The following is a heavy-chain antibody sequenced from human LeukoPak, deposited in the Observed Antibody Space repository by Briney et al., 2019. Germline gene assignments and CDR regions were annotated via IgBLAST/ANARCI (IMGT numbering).Heavy chain of an antibody. CDR1: GYTFTGYY. Sequence: ASVKVSCKASGYTFTGYYMHWVRQAPGQGLEWMGWINPNSGGTNYAQKFQGSVTMTRDTSISTAYMELSRLRSDDTAVYSCARGVTARGFYYYMDIWGRGTTVTISS. V-gene: IGHV1-2*02. CDR3: ARGVTARGFYYYMDI. D-gene: IGHD2-21*02. J-gene: IGHJ6*03. CDR2: INPNSGGT.